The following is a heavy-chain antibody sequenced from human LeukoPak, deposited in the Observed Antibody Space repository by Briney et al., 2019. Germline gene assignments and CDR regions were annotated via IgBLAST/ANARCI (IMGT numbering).Heavy chain of an antibody. Sequence: SETLSLTCTVFGGSISSYYWSWIRQPPGKGLEWIGYIYTSGSTNYNPSLKSRVTISVDTSKNQFSLKLSSVTAADTAVYYCARRVRGYSDPWGQGTLVTVSS. CDR1: GGSISSYY. CDR2: IYTSGST. J-gene: IGHJ5*02. CDR3: ARRVRGYSDP. D-gene: IGHD3-10*01. V-gene: IGHV4-4*09.